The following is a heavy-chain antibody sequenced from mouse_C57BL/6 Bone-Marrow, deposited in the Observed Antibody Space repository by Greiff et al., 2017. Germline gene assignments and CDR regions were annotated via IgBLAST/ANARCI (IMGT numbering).Heavy chain of an antibody. CDR3: TAGNYGGFAY. Sequence: VQLQQSGAELVRPGASVTLSCKASGYTFTDYEMHWVKQTPVHGLEWIGAIDPETGGTAYNQKFKGKAILTANKSSSTAYMELRSLTSEDSAVYYCTAGNYGGFAYWGQGTLVTAS. CDR2: IDPETGGT. J-gene: IGHJ3*01. D-gene: IGHD2-1*01. CDR1: GYTFTDYE. V-gene: IGHV1-15*01.